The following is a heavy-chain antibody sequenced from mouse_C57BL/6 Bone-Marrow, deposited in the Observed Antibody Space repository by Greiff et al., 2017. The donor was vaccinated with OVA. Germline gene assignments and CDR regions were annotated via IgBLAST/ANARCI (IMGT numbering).Heavy chain of an antibody. D-gene: IGHD2-1*01. V-gene: IGHV5-9-1*02. Sequence: EVQGVESGEGLVKPGGSLKLSCAASGFTFSSYAMSWVRQTPEKRLEWVAYISSGGDYIYYADTVKGRFTISRDNARNTLYLQMSSLKSEDTAMYYCTRDGNYVSRWYFDVWGTGTTVTVSS. CDR1: GFTFSSYA. CDR3: TRDGNYVSRWYFDV. CDR2: ISSGGDYI. J-gene: IGHJ1*03.